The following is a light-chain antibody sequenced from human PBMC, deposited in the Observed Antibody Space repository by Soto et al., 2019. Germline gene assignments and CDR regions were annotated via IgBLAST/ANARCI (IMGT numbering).Light chain of an antibody. CDR2: LGS. V-gene: IGKV2-28*01. CDR1: QGLLHTNGNNY. J-gene: IGKJ5*01. CDR3: MQALQTPIT. Sequence: DIVMTQSPLSLPVSPGEPASISCRSSQGLLHTNGNNYLDWYLQKAGQSPQLLIYLGSNRASGVPDRFSGSGSGTDFTLKISRVEAEDVGVYYCMQALQTPITFGQGTRLEIK.